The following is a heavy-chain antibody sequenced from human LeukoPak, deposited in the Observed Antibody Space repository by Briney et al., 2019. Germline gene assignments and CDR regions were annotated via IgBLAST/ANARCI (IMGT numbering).Heavy chain of an antibody. V-gene: IGHV3-9*01. CDR2: ISWNSGSI. D-gene: IGHD6-19*01. J-gene: IGHJ3*02. Sequence: PGRSLRLSCAASGFTFDDYAMHWVRQAPGKGLEWVSGISWNSGSIGYADSVKGRFTISRDNAKNSLYLQMNSLRAEDTAVYYCARQWQVAFDIWGQGTMVTVSS. CDR3: ARQWQVAFDI. CDR1: GFTFDDYA.